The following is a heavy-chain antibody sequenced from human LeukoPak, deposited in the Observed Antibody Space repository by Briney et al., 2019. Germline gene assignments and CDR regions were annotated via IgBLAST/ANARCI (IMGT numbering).Heavy chain of an antibody. CDR1: GGSISSGGYS. V-gene: IGHV4-30-2*01. D-gene: IGHD2-8*01. Sequence: SETLSLTCAVSGGSISSGGYSWSWIRQPPGKGLEWIGYIYHSGSTYYNPSLKSRVTISVDRSKNQFSLKLSSVTAADTAVYYCAKEDGPQGGMDVWGQGTTVTVSS. CDR3: AKEDGPQGGMDV. J-gene: IGHJ6*02. CDR2: IYHSGST.